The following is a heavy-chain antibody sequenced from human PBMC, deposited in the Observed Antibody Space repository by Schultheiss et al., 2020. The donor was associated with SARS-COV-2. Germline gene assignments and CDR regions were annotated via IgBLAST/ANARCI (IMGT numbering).Heavy chain of an antibody. V-gene: IGHV3-23*01. D-gene: IGHD6-19*01. CDR3: AKRGDGSGWLSWFDP. Sequence: GGSLRLSCAASGFTFSAYWMHWVRQVPGKGLVWVSAISGSGGSTYYADSVKGRFTISRDNSKNTLYLQMNSLRAEDTAVYYCAKRGDGSGWLSWFDPWGQGTLVTVSS. CDR1: GFTFSAYW. CDR2: ISGSGGST. J-gene: IGHJ5*02.